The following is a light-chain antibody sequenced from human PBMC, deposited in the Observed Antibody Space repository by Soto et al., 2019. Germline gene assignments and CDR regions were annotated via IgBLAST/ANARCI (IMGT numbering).Light chain of an antibody. Sequence: EIVLTQSPGTLSLSPGERATLSCRASQSVSSSYLAWYQQKPGQAHRLLIYGASSRATGIPDRFSGSGSGTDFTLTISRLEPEDFAVYYCQQYRTFGGGTKVEIK. CDR3: QQYRT. J-gene: IGKJ4*01. CDR1: QSVSSSY. CDR2: GAS. V-gene: IGKV3-20*01.